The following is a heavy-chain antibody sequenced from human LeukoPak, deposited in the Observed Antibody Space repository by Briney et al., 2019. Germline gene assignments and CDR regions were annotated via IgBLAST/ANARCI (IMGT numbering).Heavy chain of an antibody. V-gene: IGHV4-34*01. CDR3: ARAPYWSGSYYVY. Sequence: SETLSLTCAVYGGSFSGYYWSWIRQPSGKGLEWIGEINHSGSTNYNLSLKSRVTISVDTSKNQFSLKLSSVTAADTAVYYCARAPYWSGSYYVYWGQGTLVTVSS. CDR1: GGSFSGYY. J-gene: IGHJ4*02. CDR2: INHSGST. D-gene: IGHD1-26*01.